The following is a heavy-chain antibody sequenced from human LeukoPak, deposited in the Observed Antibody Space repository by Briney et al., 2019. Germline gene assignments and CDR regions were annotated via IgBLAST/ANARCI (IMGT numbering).Heavy chain of an antibody. CDR2: IKQDGSEK. Sequence: GGSLRLSCAASGFTFSTYWMSWVRQAPGKGLEWEANIKQDGSEKYYVDSVKGRFTISRDNAKNSLYLQMNTLRAEDTAVYYCAREYYDFWSGYLGAFDIWGQGTAVTVSS. CDR1: GFTFSTYW. J-gene: IGHJ3*02. D-gene: IGHD3-3*01. V-gene: IGHV3-7*01. CDR3: AREYYDFWSGYLGAFDI.